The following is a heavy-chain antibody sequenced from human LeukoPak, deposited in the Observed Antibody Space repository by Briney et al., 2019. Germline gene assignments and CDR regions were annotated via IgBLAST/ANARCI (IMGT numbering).Heavy chain of an antibody. CDR3: AKSLFTSATGTGRAFHI. Sequence: PGGSLRLSCAASRFSFGTYPMGWVRQAPGKGLEWVSGISASGDVTFHADPVKGRFTISRDNSKNTLYLQMTSLRAEDTAEYYCAKSLFTSATGTGRAFHIWGQGTMVTVSS. D-gene: IGHD1-1*01. CDR2: ISASGDVT. CDR1: RFSFGTYP. V-gene: IGHV3-23*01. J-gene: IGHJ3*02.